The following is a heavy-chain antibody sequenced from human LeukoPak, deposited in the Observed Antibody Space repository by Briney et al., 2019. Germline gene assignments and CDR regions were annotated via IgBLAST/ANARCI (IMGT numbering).Heavy chain of an antibody. J-gene: IGHJ3*02. CDR2: INIDESST. Sequence: GGSLRLSCAASGFTFSDYWMHWVRQAPGKGLVWVSRINIDESSTIYADSVQGRFTISRDNAKKSLYLQMNSLRAEDTAVYYRARGGGDHAFDIWGQGTMVTVSS. D-gene: IGHD3-16*01. CDR1: GFTFSDYW. V-gene: IGHV3-74*01. CDR3: ARGGGDHAFDI.